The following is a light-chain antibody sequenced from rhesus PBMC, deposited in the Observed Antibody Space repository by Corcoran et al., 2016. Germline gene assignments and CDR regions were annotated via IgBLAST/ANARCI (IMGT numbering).Light chain of an antibody. V-gene: IGKV3-53*01. CDR1: QRVSSY. CDR2: GAS. Sequence: QVILTQSPATLSLSPGERATLSCSASQRVSSYLAWYQPKPGPAPRLLFYGASSRATGIPDRFSGSGSGTEFTLTISSLEPEDFAVYYCQKYSSSPLTFGGGTKVEIK. J-gene: IGKJ4*01. CDR3: QKYSSSPLT.